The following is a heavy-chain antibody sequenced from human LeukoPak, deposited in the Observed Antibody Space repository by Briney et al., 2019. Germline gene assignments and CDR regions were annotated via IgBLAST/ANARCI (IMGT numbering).Heavy chain of an antibody. CDR3: AIRNYCSSTSCYWFDP. J-gene: IGHJ5*02. Sequence: SETLSLTCTVSGGSISSSSYYWGWIRPPPGKGLEWIGSIYYSGSTYYNPSLKSRVTISVDTSKNQFSLKLSSVTAADTAVYYCAIRNYCSSTSCYWFDPWGQGTLVTVSS. D-gene: IGHD2-2*01. CDR2: IYYSGST. V-gene: IGHV4-39*01. CDR1: GGSISSSSYY.